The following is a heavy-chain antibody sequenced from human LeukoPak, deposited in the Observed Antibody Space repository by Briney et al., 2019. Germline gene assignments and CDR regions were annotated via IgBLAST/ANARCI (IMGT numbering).Heavy chain of an antibody. D-gene: IGHD6-6*01. V-gene: IGHV3-23*01. J-gene: IGHJ4*02. CDR3: AKDSGSSSSGIDK. Sequence: VGSLRLSCAVSGFTFSSYAMTWVRQGPGKGLEWVSAISGSGDSTYYAHSVKGRFTISRDNSTNTLHLRKNSPRAEDTAVYYCAKDSGSSSSGIDKWGQGTLVTISS. CDR1: GFTFSSYA. CDR2: ISGSGDST.